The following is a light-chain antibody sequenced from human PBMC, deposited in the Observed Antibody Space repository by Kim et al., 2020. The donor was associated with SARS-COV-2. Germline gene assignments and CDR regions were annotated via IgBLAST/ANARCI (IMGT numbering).Light chain of an antibody. CDR1: EAIMSW. V-gene: IGKV1-12*01. CDR2: AAS. J-gene: IGKJ2*03. Sequence: SACVGDRVPITCQASEAIMSWLAWYQQKPGKAPGLLIYAASRLQSEVASRFSGSGSETDFTLTISSLQPGDFATYYCQQANSFPYSFGQGTKLEI. CDR3: QQANSFPYS.